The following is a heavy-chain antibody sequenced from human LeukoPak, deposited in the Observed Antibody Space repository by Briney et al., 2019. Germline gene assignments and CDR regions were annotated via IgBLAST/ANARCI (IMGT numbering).Heavy chain of an antibody. D-gene: IGHD3-10*01. J-gene: IGHJ4*02. V-gene: IGHV3-53*01. Sequence: GGSLRLSCAASGFTFSSYAMSWVRQAPGKGLEWVSVIYSGGSTYYADSVKGRFTISRDNSKNTLYLQMNSLRAEDTAVYYCARDGLQRGFDYWGQGTLVTVSS. CDR1: GFTFSSYA. CDR3: ARDGLQRGFDY. CDR2: IYSGGST.